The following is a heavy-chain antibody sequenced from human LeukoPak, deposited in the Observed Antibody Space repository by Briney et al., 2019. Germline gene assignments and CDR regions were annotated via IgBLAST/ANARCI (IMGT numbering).Heavy chain of an antibody. J-gene: IGHJ4*02. D-gene: IGHD6-13*01. CDR1: GGSFSGYY. CDR2: INHSGST. Sequence: SETLSLTCAVYGGSFSGYYWSWIRQPPGKGLEWIGEINHSGSTNYNPSLKSRVTISVDTSKNQFSLKLSSVTAADTAVYYCARSKSLEPYSSSYPFDYWGQGTLVTVSS. CDR3: ARSKSLEPYSSSYPFDY. V-gene: IGHV4-34*01.